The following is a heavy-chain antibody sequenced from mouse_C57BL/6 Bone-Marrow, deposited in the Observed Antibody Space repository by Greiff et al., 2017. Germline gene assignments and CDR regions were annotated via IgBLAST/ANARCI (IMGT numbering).Heavy chain of an antibody. CDR3: ARRGWLLREAY. J-gene: IGHJ3*01. CDR1: GYTFTSYG. Sequence: LEESGAELARPGASVKLSCKASGYTFTSYGISWVKQRTGQGLEWIGEIYPRSGNTYYNEKFKGKATLTADKSSSTAYMELRSLTSEDSAVYFCARRGWLLREAYWGQGTLVTVSA. V-gene: IGHV1-81*01. D-gene: IGHD2-3*01. CDR2: IYPRSGNT.